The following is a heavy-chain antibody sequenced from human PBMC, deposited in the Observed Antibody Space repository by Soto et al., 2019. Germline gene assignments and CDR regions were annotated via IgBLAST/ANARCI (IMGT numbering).Heavy chain of an antibody. Sequence: VGSLRLSCAASGLTVSGSYMTWVRQAPGMGLQWVSVIYSDGSTYYADSVKGRFTISRDNSKNTLYLQMNSLRAEDTAVYYCAKVRSTTIFDVVSLFDYWGQGTLVTVSS. CDR3: AKVRSTTIFDVVSLFDY. CDR2: IYSDGST. J-gene: IGHJ4*02. D-gene: IGHD3-3*01. V-gene: IGHV3-53*01. CDR1: GLTVSGSY.